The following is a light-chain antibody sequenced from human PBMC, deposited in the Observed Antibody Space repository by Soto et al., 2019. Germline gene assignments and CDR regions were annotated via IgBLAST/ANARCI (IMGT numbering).Light chain of an antibody. V-gene: IGLV2-14*01. CDR1: SSDVGGYNY. Sequence: QSALTQPASVSGSPGQSITISCTGTSSDVGGYNYVSWYQQHPGKALKLMIYEVSNRPSGVSNRFSGSKSGNTASLTISGLQAEDEADYYCNSYTSSNTLVFGTGTKLTVL. J-gene: IGLJ1*01. CDR3: NSYTSSNTLV. CDR2: EVS.